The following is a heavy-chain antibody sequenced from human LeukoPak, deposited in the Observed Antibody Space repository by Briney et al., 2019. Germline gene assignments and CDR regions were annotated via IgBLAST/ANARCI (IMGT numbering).Heavy chain of an antibody. CDR2: IYYSGST. V-gene: IGHV4-59*12. CDR3: ARGRSPTYYYDSSGYSFDY. CDR1: GGSISSYY. D-gene: IGHD3-22*01. Sequence: SETLSLTCTVSGGSISSYYWSWIRQPPGKGLEWIGYIYYSGSTNYNPSLKSRVTISVDTSKNQFSLKLSSVTAADTAVYYCARGRSPTYYYDSSGYSFDYWGQGTLVTVSS. J-gene: IGHJ4*02.